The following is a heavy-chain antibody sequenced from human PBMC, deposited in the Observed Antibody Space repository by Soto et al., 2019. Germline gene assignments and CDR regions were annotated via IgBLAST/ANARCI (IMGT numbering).Heavy chain of an antibody. V-gene: IGHV3-30-3*01. D-gene: IGHD3-22*01. Sequence: QVQLVESGGGVVQPGRSLRLSCAASEFTFSDYAMHWVRQAPGKGLEWVAVISDDGDKVFYADSMKGRLTISRDNSKSTLLLQLTSLGPEDTALYCCARAHYHDSSGPNGHAFDIWGQGTMVTVSS. CDR3: ARAHYHDSSGPNGHAFDI. CDR2: ISDDGDKV. J-gene: IGHJ3*02. CDR1: EFTFSDYA.